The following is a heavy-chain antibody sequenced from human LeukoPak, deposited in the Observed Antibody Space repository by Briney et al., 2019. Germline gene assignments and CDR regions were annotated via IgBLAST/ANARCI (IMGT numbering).Heavy chain of an antibody. J-gene: IGHJ6*02. CDR3: ARAPYCGGDCWDYYYYGMDV. CDR2: IYYSGST. V-gene: IGHV4-59*01. Sequence: SETLSLTCTVSGGSISSYYWSWIRQPPGKGLEWIGYIYYSGSTNYNPSLKSRVTISVDTSKNQFSLKLSSVTAADTAVYYCARAPYCGGDCWDYYYYGMDVWGQGTTVTVSS. CDR1: GGSISSYY. D-gene: IGHD2-21*02.